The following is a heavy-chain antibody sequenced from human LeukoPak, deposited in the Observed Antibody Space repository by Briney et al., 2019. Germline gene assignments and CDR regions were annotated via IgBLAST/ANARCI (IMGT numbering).Heavy chain of an antibody. J-gene: IGHJ4*02. Sequence: GGSLRLSCAASGFTFSSYNMNWVRQAPGKELEWVSYISSGSSAIYYADSVKGRFTISRDNAKNSLYLQMNSLRAEDTAVYYCARDYGMATIRMDFWGQGTLVTVSS. CDR3: ARDYGMATIRMDF. CDR1: GFTFSSYN. CDR2: ISSGSSAI. V-gene: IGHV3-48*01. D-gene: IGHD5-24*01.